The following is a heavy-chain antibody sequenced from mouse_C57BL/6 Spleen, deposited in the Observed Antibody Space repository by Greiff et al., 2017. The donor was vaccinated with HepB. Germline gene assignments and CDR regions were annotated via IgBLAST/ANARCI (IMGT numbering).Heavy chain of an antibody. CDR1: GYTFTSYG. J-gene: IGHJ1*03. CDR3: ARWGTTVVERDWYFDV. CDR2: SYPRSGNT. V-gene: IGHV1-81*01. D-gene: IGHD1-1*01. Sequence: VQVVESGAELARPGASVKLSCKASGYTFTSYGISWVKPRTGQGLEWIGESYPRSGNTYYNEKFKGKATLTADKSSSTAYMELRSLTSEDSAVYFCARWGTTVVERDWYFDVWGTGTTVTVSS.